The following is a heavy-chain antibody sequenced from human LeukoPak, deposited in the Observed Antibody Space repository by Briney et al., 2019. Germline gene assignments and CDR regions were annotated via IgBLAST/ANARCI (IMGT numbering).Heavy chain of an antibody. CDR3: ARDSSYYPANPNWFDP. Sequence: SETLSLTCTVSGGSISSSSYYWGWIRQPPGKGLEWIGSIYYSGSTYYNPSLKSRVTISVDTSKNQFSLKLSPVTAADTAVYYCARDSSYYPANPNWFDPWGQGTLVTVSS. D-gene: IGHD3-10*01. V-gene: IGHV4-39*07. CDR1: GGSISSSSYY. CDR2: IYYSGST. J-gene: IGHJ5*02.